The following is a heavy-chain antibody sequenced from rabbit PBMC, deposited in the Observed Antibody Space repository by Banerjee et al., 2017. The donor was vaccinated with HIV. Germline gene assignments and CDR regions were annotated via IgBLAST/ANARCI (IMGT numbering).Heavy chain of an antibody. J-gene: IGHJ4*01. CDR2: IGGGSDGSP. D-gene: IGHD4-1*01. CDR1: GFSFSSSYY. V-gene: IGHV1S45*01. Sequence: QEHLEESGGDLVKPEGSLTLTCTASGFSFSSSYYMCWVRQAPGKGLEWIGCIGGGSDGSPYYASWAKGRFTISRTSSTTVALQMTSLTAADTATYFCARDLAGVTGWNFGLWGPGTLVTVS. CDR3: ARDLAGVTGWNFGL.